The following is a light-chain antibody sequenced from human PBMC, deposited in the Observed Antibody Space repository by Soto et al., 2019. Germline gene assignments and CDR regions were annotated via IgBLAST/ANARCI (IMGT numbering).Light chain of an antibody. CDR3: QSYDSSLSGYVV. J-gene: IGLJ2*01. CDR2: GNS. Sequence: QSVLTQPPSVSGAPGQRVTISCTGSSSKIGAGYDVHWYQQLPGPAPKLLIYGNSNRPSGVPDRFSGSKSGTSASLAITGLQAEDEADYSCQSYDSSLSGYVVFGGGTKLTVL. V-gene: IGLV1-40*01. CDR1: SSKIGAGYD.